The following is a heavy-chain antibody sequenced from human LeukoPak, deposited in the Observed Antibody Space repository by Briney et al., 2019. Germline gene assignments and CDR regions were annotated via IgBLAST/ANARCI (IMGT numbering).Heavy chain of an antibody. Sequence: SQTLSLTCTVSGGSVTSGYYYWSWIRQPPWKGLEWIGYIYYSGSTYYNPSLKSRVTISVDTSKTQFSLKLSSVTAADTAVYYCARGRLTYDSSGYYYPGAFEIWGQGTMVTVSS. D-gene: IGHD3-22*01. CDR3: ARGRLTYDSSGYYYPGAFEI. V-gene: IGHV4-30-4*01. J-gene: IGHJ3*02. CDR2: IYYSGST. CDR1: GGSVTSGYYY.